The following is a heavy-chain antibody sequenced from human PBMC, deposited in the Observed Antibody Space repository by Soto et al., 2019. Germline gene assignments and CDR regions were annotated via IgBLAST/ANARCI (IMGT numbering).Heavy chain of an antibody. CDR3: AKGGSAALIAPSGRDNWFDP. J-gene: IGHJ5*02. CDR1: GFSMYDYV. D-gene: IGHD6-13*01. Sequence: HPGGSLRLSCVDSGFSMYDYVMHWVWQPPGRGLEWVSGITWNGGTIRYVDSVKGRFTISRDNAENSLYLQMNSLRPEDTAVYYCAKGGSAALIAPSGRDNWFDPWGQGTQVTVSS. V-gene: IGHV3-9*01. CDR2: ITWNGGTI.